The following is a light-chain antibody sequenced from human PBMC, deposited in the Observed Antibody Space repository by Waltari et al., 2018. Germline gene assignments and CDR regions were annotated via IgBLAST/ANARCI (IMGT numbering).Light chain of an antibody. CDR2: RNN. V-gene: IGLV1-47*01. Sequence: QSVLTQPPSASGTPGQRVTISCSGSSSNIGSNYVYWYHQLPGTAPKLLIYRNNPGPSGGPDRFSGSKAGTSASLAISGLRSEDEADYYCATWDDSRRGPVFGGGTKLTVL. J-gene: IGLJ2*01. CDR1: SSNIGSNY. CDR3: ATWDDSRRGPV.